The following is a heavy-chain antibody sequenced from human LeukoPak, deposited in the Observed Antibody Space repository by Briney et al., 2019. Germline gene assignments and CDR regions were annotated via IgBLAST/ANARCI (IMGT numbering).Heavy chain of an antibody. V-gene: IGHV3-30-3*01. CDR2: ISYDGSNK. D-gene: IGHD3-10*01. CDR3: ARDLIGGWFGELRESEDYS. Sequence: GGSLRLSCAASGFTFSSYAMHWFRQAPGKGLEWVAVISYDGSNKYYADSVKGRFTISRDNSKNTLYLQMNSLRSEDTAVYYCARDLIGGWFGELRESEDYSWGQGTLVTVSS. CDR1: GFTFSSYA. J-gene: IGHJ4*02.